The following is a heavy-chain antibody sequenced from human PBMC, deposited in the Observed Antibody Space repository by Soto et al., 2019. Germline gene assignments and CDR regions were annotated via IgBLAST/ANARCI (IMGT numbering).Heavy chain of an antibody. CDR1: GFTFRWFG. CDR2: ISYDGSNK. D-gene: IGHD2-8*02. J-gene: IGHJ4*02. CDR3: ANIRNVVYAHNAY. Sequence: GGSLRLSCAGSGFTFRWFGMHWVRQAPGKGLEWVAVISYDGSNKYYADSVRGRFAISRDNSNNMLYLQMNSLRAEDTAVYYCANIRNVVYAHNAYWGQGTLVTVS. V-gene: IGHV3-30*18.